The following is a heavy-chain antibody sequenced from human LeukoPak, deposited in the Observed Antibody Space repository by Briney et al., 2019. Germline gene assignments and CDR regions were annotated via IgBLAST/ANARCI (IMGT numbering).Heavy chain of an antibody. V-gene: IGHV1-69*04. CDR3: ARDSRYCSSTSCTRDDY. CDR1: GGPFSSYT. Sequence: GASVKVSCKASGGPFSSYTISWVRQAPGQGLEWMGRIIPILGIANYAQKFQGRVTITADKSTSTAYMELSSLRSEDTAVYYCARDSRYCSSTSCTRDDYWGQGTLVTVSS. CDR2: IIPILGIA. D-gene: IGHD2-2*01. J-gene: IGHJ4*02.